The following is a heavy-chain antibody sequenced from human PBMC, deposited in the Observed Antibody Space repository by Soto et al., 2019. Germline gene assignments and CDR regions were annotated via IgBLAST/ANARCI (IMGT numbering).Heavy chain of an antibody. J-gene: IGHJ3*01. D-gene: IGHD6-6*01. Sequence: QVQLVESGGGVVQPGRSLRLSCAASGFTFSHYNMHWVRQAPGKGLEWVAVISYDGSNKYYADSVKGRFTISRDNSRNTLYLQMNSLRGEDTAVYYCAREVISASWGQGTMVTVSS. CDR2: ISYDGSNK. V-gene: IGHV3-30-3*01. CDR3: AREVISAS. CDR1: GFTFSHYN.